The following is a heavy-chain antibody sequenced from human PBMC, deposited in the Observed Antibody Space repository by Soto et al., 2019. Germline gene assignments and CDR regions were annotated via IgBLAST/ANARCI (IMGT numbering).Heavy chain of an antibody. CDR3: ARGRYSGFNYYYYGMDV. J-gene: IGHJ6*02. Sequence: SETLSLTCAVYGGSFSGYYWSWIRQPPGKGLEWIGEINHSGSTNYNPSLKSRVTISVDTSKNQFSLKLSSVTAADTAVYYCARGRYSGFNYYYYGMDVWGHGTTVTVSS. CDR2: INHSGST. CDR1: GGSFSGYY. D-gene: IGHD1-1*01. V-gene: IGHV4-34*01.